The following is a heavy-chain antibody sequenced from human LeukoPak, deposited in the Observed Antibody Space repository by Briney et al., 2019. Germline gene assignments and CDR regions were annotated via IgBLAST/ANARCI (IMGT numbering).Heavy chain of an antibody. CDR1: GYTFTGYY. V-gene: IGHV1-2*02. CDR2: INPNSGGT. CDR3: ARDEGGDGYNYNWFDP. D-gene: IGHD5-24*01. J-gene: IGHJ5*02. Sequence: ASVEVSCKASGYTFTGYYMHWVRQAPGQGLEWMGWINPNSGGTNYAQKFQGRVTMTRDTSISAAYMELSRLRSDDTAVYYCARDEGGDGYNYNWFDPWGQGTLVTVSS.